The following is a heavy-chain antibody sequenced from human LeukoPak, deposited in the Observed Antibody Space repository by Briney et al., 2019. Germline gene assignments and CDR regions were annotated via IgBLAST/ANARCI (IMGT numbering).Heavy chain of an antibody. D-gene: IGHD3-10*01. CDR3: ARVPLWFGSPGWFDP. Sequence: PSETLSLTCTVSGGSISSHYWSWIRQPPGKGLEWIGYIYYSGSTNYNPSLKSRVTISVDTSKNQFSLKLSSGTAADTAVYYCARVPLWFGSPGWFDPWGQGTLVTVSS. V-gene: IGHV4-59*11. J-gene: IGHJ5*02. CDR2: IYYSGST. CDR1: GGSISSHY.